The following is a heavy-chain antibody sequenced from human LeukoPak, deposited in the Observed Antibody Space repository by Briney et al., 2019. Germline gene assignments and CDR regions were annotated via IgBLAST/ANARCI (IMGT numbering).Heavy chain of an antibody. Sequence: GGSLRLSCAASGFTFSSYGMHWVRQAPGKGLEWVAFIRHDGNHKNCADSVKGRFTISRDNSKNTLSLQMNSLRAEDTAVYYCAKDKNDYGDYYYYMDVWGKGTTVTVSS. D-gene: IGHD4-17*01. V-gene: IGHV3-30*02. J-gene: IGHJ6*03. CDR1: GFTFSSYG. CDR2: IRHDGNHK. CDR3: AKDKNDYGDYYYYMDV.